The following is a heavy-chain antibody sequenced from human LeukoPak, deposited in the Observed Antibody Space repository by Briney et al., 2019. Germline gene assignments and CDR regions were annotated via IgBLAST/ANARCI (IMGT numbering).Heavy chain of an antibody. Sequence: ASVKVSCKASGYTFTSYYMHWVRQAPGQGLEWMGIINPSGGSTSYAQKFQGRVTMTRDTSISTAYMELSRLRSDDTAVYYCARDPGDWNWNDETFDYWGQGTLVTVSS. J-gene: IGHJ4*02. CDR2: INPSGGST. D-gene: IGHD1-1*01. V-gene: IGHV1-46*01. CDR3: ARDPGDWNWNDETFDY. CDR1: GYTFTSYY.